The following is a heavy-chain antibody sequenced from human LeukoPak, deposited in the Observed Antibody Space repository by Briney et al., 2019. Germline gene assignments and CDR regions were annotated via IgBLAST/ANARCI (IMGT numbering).Heavy chain of an antibody. V-gene: IGHV3-7*01. Sequence: GGSLRLSCAASGFTFSSYWMSWVRQAPGKGLGWVANINRDGSEKYYVDSVKGRFTISRDNAKNSLYLQMNSLRAEDTAVYYCASLVGTTRAFDYWGQGTLVTVSS. CDR2: INRDGSEK. CDR1: GFTFSSYW. CDR3: ASLVGTTRAFDY. D-gene: IGHD1-26*01. J-gene: IGHJ4*02.